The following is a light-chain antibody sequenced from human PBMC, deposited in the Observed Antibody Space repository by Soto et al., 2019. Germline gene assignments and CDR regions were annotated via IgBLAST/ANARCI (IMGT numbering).Light chain of an antibody. J-gene: IGLJ1*01. CDR1: NIGTKT. V-gene: IGLV3-21*02. CDR2: DDS. CDR3: QVWDSDILHHV. Sequence: SYELTQSPSVSVAPGQTARITCAGSNIGTKTVHWFQQRPGQAPVLVVFDDSHRPSGIPKRFSGSNSGSTATLTISRVEAGDEADYYCQVWDSDILHHVFGSGTKV.